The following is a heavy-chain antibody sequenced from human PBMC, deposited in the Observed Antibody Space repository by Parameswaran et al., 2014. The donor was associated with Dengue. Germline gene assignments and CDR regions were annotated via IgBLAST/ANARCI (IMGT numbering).Heavy chain of an antibody. CDR3: ARSFRRNWDLGDI. Sequence: WVRQAPGQRLEWMGWINAGNGNTKYSQKFQGRVTITRDTSASTAYMELSSLRSEDTAVYYCARSFRRNWDLGDIWGQGTMVTVSS. CDR2: INAGNGNT. D-gene: IGHD7-27*01. V-gene: IGHV1-3*01. J-gene: IGHJ3*02.